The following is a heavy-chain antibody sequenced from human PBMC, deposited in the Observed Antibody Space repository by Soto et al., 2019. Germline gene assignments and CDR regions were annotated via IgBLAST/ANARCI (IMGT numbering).Heavy chain of an antibody. Sequence: ESLKVSYEGCGYIFTSYWIGWVRQMPGKGLEWMGIIYPGDSDTRYSPSFQGQVTISADKSISTAYLQWSSLKASDTAMYYCATRGSSWYGQSMEVWGQGTTVTVSS. J-gene: IGHJ6*02. V-gene: IGHV5-51*01. CDR3: ATRGSSWYGQSMEV. D-gene: IGHD6-13*01. CDR2: IYPGDSDT. CDR1: GYIFTSYW.